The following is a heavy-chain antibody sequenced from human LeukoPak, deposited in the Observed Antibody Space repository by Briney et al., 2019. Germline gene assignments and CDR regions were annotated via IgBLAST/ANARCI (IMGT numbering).Heavy chain of an antibody. D-gene: IGHD1-26*01. V-gene: IGHV3-30*18. CDR1: GFTFSSYG. Sequence: GGSLRLSCAASGFTFSSYGMHWVRQAPGKGLEWVAVISYDGSNKYYADSVKGRFTISRDNSKNTLYLQMNSLRAEDTAVYYCAKESVGYGMDVWAQGTTVIVSS. CDR3: AKESVGYGMDV. J-gene: IGHJ6*02. CDR2: ISYDGSNK.